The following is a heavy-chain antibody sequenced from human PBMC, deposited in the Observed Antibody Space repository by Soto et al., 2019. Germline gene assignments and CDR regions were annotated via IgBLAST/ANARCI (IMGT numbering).Heavy chain of an antibody. CDR3: ARQRTTVVTQAYFDH. J-gene: IGHJ4*02. CDR2: IYYSGRT. D-gene: IGHD2-21*02. Sequence: SETLSLTCIVSGESISSSSYYWGWVRQPPGKGLEWIGSIYYSGRTYYNPSFKSRVTISIDTSKNQFSLKLSSVTATDTAVYYCARQRTTVVTQAYFDHWGQGALVTVSS. V-gene: IGHV4-39*01. CDR1: GESISSSSYY.